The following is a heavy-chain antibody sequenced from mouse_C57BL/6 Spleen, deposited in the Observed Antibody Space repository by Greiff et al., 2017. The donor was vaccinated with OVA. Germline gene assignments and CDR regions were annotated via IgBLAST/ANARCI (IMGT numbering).Heavy chain of an antibody. V-gene: IGHV1-69*01. D-gene: IGHD1-1*01. CDR2: IDPSDSYT. Sequence: QVQLQQPGAELVMPGASVKLSCKASGYTFTSYWMHWVKQRPGQGLEWIGEIDPSDSYTNYNQKFKGKSTLTVDKSSSTAYMQLSSLTSEDSAVYYCARRYYGSSEADYFDYWGQGTTLTVSS. J-gene: IGHJ2*01. CDR1: GYTFTSYW. CDR3: ARRYYGSSEADYFDY.